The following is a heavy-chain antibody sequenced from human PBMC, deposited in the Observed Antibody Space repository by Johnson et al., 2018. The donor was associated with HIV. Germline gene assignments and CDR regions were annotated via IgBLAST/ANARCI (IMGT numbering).Heavy chain of an antibody. V-gene: IGHV3-33*06. CDR3: AKDFWPVVARGAFDI. CDR1: GFTFSSYG. CDR2: IWYDGSNK. D-gene: IGHD2-15*01. Sequence: QVQLVESGGGVVQPGRSLRLSCAASGFTFSSYGMHWVRQAPGTGLEWVAVIWYDGSNKYYAYSLKGGFPISRDNSKNTLYLQINSLRAEDTAVYYCAKDFWPVVARGAFDIWGQGTMVTVSS. J-gene: IGHJ3*02.